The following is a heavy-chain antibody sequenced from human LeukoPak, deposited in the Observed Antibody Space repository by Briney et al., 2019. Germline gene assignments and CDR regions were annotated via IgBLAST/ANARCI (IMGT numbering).Heavy chain of an antibody. CDR2: ISSSGSTI. D-gene: IGHD6-13*01. V-gene: IGHV3-11*04. CDR3: AREGVEAAGNWFDP. Sequence: GGSLRLSCAASGFTFSDYYMSWIRQAPGKGLEWVAYISSSGSTIYYADSVKGRFTISRDNAKNSLYLQMNSLRAEDTAVYYCAREGVEAAGNWFDPWGQGTMVTVSS. CDR1: GFTFSDYY. J-gene: IGHJ5*02.